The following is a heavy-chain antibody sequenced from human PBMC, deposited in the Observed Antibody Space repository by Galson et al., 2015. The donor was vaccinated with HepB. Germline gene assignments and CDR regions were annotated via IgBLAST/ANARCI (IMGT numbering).Heavy chain of an antibody. Sequence: SLRLSCAASGFTFSSYAMSWVRQAPGKGLEWVSAISGSGGSTYYADSVKGRFTISRDNSKNTLYLQMNSLRAEDTAVYYCARYCSSTSCYNFDYWGQGTLVTVSS. V-gene: IGHV3-23*01. CDR3: ARYCSSTSCYNFDY. CDR2: ISGSGGST. CDR1: GFTFSSYA. D-gene: IGHD2-2*02. J-gene: IGHJ4*02.